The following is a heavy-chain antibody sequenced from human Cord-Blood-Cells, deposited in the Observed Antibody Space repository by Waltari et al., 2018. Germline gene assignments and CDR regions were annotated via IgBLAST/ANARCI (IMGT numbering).Heavy chain of an antibody. D-gene: IGHD2-2*01. V-gene: IGHV1-69*01. J-gene: IGHJ4*02. Sequence: QVQLVQSGAEVKKPGSSVKVSCKASGGTFSSYAISWVRQAHGQGLEWMGGIIPIFGTANYAKKFQGRVTITADESTSTAYMELSSLRSEDTAVYYCARDRLGYCSSTSCYYFDYWGQGTLVTVSS. CDR1: GGTFSSYA. CDR2: IIPIFGTA. CDR3: ARDRLGYCSSTSCYYFDY.